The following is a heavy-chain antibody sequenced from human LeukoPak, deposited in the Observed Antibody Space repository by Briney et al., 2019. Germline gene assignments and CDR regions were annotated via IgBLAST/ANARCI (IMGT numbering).Heavy chain of an antibody. Sequence: ASVKVSCKASGYTFADYYIHWVRQAPGQGLEWMGWINPNSGGTDYAQKFQGRVTMTRDTSISTAYMELGRLTSDDTAVYYCATDGYYYGSGTYPNYWGQGTLVTISS. D-gene: IGHD3-10*01. CDR2: INPNSGGT. J-gene: IGHJ4*02. CDR3: ATDGYYYGSGTYPNY. V-gene: IGHV1-2*02. CDR1: GYTFADYY.